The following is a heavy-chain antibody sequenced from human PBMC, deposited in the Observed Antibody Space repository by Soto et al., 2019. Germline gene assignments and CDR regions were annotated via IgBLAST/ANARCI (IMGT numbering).Heavy chain of an antibody. Sequence: SETLSLTCAVSGDSISSGYYWAWIRQPPGKGLEWIGSIYHSGTAYYNPSLKSRVTISVDTSKNQFSLKLSSVTAADTAVYYCATKPTQLGRTYYYYGMDVWGQRTTVTASS. CDR2: IYHSGTA. CDR3: ATKPTQLGRTYYYYGMDV. V-gene: IGHV4-38-2*01. CDR1: GDSISSGYY. J-gene: IGHJ6*02. D-gene: IGHD6-6*01.